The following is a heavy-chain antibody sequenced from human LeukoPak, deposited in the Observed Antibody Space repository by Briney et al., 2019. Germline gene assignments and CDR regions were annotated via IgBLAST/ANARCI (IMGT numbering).Heavy chain of an antibody. J-gene: IGHJ4*02. CDR2: INPNGGGP. Sequence: ASVKVSCKASGYTFTGYYLHWVRQAPGQGLEWMGWINPNGGGPKYAPKFQGRVTMTRDTSINTVYMELSRLRSDDTAVYYCATGLFSYYYGSGAWGQGTLVTVPS. V-gene: IGHV1-2*02. D-gene: IGHD3-10*01. CDR1: GYTFTGYY. CDR3: ATGLFSYYYGSGA.